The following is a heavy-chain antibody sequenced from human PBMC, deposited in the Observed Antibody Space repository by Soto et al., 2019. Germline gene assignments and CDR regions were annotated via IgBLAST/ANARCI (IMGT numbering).Heavy chain of an antibody. CDR3: ARDICSGGSCYSDY. V-gene: IGHV3-66*01. J-gene: IGHJ4*02. D-gene: IGHD2-15*01. CDR2: IYSGGYT. Sequence: EVQLVESGGGLVQPGGSLRLSCAASGFTVSSNYLSWVRQSPGKGLEWVSLIYSGGYTYYADPVKGRFTISRENSRNTVDLQMNSLRAEDTAVYYCARDICSGGSCYSDYWGQGTLVTVSS. CDR1: GFTVSSNY.